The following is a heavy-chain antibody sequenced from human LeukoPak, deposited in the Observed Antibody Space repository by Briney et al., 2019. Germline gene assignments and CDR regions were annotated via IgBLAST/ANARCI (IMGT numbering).Heavy chain of an antibody. V-gene: IGHV3-23*01. Sequence: GWSLRLSCAASGFTFSSYAMCWVRQAPGKGLEWVSAISGSGGSTYYADSVRGRFTISRDNSKNTLYLQMNSMRAEDTAVYYCATPRRDIVVVVAATPGLYFDYWGQGTLVTVSS. J-gene: IGHJ4*02. CDR3: ATPRRDIVVVVAATPGLYFDY. CDR2: ISGSGGST. D-gene: IGHD2-15*01. CDR1: GFTFSSYA.